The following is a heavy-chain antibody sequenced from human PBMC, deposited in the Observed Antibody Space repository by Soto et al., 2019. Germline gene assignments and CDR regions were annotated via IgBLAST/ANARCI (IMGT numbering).Heavy chain of an antibody. CDR1: GGTFSSYA. Sequence: QVQLVQSGAEVKKPGSSVKVSCKASGGTFSSYAISWVRQAPGQGLEWMGGIIPIFGTANYAQKFQGRVTITAAESTSTAYMELSSLRSEDTAVYYCARAGIAAAGGYYYYGMDVWGQGTTVTVSS. CDR3: ARAGIAAAGGYYYYGMDV. V-gene: IGHV1-69*01. D-gene: IGHD6-13*01. J-gene: IGHJ6*02. CDR2: IIPIFGTA.